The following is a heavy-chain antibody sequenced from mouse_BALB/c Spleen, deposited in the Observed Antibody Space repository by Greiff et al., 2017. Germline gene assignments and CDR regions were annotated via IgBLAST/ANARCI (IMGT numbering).Heavy chain of an antibody. CDR1: GFTFSSYG. Sequence: EVQRVESGGGLVQPGGSLKLSCAASGFTFSSYGMSWVRQTPDKRLELVATINSNGGSTYYPDSVKGRFTISRDNAKNTLYLQMSSLKSEDTAMYYCAREDGYYDAMDYWGQGTSVTVSS. J-gene: IGHJ4*01. CDR3: AREDGYYDAMDY. V-gene: IGHV5-6-3*01. D-gene: IGHD2-3*01. CDR2: INSNGGST.